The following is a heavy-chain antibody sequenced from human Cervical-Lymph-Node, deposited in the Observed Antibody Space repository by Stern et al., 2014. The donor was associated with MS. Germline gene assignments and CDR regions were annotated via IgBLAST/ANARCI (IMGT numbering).Heavy chain of an antibody. D-gene: IGHD2-8*01. CDR2: ISYDGNHK. V-gene: IGHV3-30*03. J-gene: IGHJ4*02. CDR3: ARDYEDTSMLFDH. CDR1: GFTFRSYG. Sequence: VQLVESGGAVVQPGRSLRLSCAASGFTFRSYGMHWVRPAPGKGLEWGTVISYDGNHKYYAASVKGRFTISRDNSKNTLHLQMNSVTPDDTAIYYCARDYEDTSMLFDHWGQGTLVTVSS.